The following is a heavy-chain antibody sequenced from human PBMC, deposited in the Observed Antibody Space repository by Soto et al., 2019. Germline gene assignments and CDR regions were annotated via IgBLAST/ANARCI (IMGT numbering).Heavy chain of an antibody. CDR2: ISYSGST. V-gene: IGHV4-39*01. D-gene: IGHD4-17*01. Sequence: SETPSLTCTVSGGSISSSGYYWGWIRQPPGKGLEWIGTISYSGSTYYNPSLKSRVTMSGDTSNNQFSLKLSSVTAADTAVYYCARDYRSGWGGGMDVWGQGTTVTVSS. CDR3: ARDYRSGWGGGMDV. CDR1: GGSISSSGYY. J-gene: IGHJ6*02.